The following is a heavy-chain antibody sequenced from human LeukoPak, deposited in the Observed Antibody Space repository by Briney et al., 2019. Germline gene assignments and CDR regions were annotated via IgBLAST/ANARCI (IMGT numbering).Heavy chain of an antibody. J-gene: IGHJ6*03. CDR1: GFTFSSYG. Sequence: GSLRLSCAASGFTFSSYGMHWVRQAPGKGLEWVAYIQNDGSNEQYADSVKGRFTISRDNSKNTLYLQMNSLRAEDTAVYYCARGLDYTDVWGKGTTVTVSS. CDR2: IQNDGSNE. CDR3: ARGLDYTDV. V-gene: IGHV3-30*02.